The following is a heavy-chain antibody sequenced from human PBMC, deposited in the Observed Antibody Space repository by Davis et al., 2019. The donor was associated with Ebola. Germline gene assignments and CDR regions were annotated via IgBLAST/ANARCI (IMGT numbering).Heavy chain of an antibody. CDR3: ARVTRKSSSWRDY. CDR2: ISSSSSYI. D-gene: IGHD6-13*01. V-gene: IGHV3-21*04. CDR1: GFTFSSYS. Sequence: PGGSLRLSCAASGFTFSSYSMNWVRQAPGKGLEWVSSISSSSSYIYYADSVKGRFTISRDNAKNSLYLQMNSLRAEDTAVYYCARVTRKSSSWRDYWGQGTLVTVSS. J-gene: IGHJ4*02.